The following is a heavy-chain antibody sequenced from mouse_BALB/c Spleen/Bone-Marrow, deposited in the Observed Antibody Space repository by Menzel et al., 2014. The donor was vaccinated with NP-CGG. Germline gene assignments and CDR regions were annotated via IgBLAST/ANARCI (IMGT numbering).Heavy chain of an antibody. CDR3: ARHRYCFDY. Sequence: EVMLVESGGGLVKPGGSLKLSCAASGFAFSSYDMSWVRQTPEKRLEWVVYISSGGGSTYYPDTVKGRFTISRDNAKNTLYLQMRSLKSEDTAMYYCARHRYCFDYWGQGTTLTVSS. CDR2: ISSGGGST. CDR1: GFAFSSYD. V-gene: IGHV5-12-1*01. J-gene: IGHJ2*01.